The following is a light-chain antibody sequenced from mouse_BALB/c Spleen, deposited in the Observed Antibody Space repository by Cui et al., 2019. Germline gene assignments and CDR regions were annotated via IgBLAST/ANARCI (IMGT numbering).Light chain of an antibody. Sequence: QIVHTQSPAIMSASPGQKVTMTCSASSSVSYMRWYQQKSCTSPKRCIYDTSKLSSVVPARFSGSGSGTSYSLTISSMEAEDAATYYCQQWSSNPFTFGSGTKLEIK. J-gene: IGKJ4*01. CDR2: DTS. CDR1: SSVSY. CDR3: QQWSSNPFT. V-gene: IGKV4-59*01.